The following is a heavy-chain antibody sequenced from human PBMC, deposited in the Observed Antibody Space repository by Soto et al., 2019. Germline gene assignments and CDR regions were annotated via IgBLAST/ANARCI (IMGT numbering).Heavy chain of an antibody. CDR1: GGSISSGGYY. CDR2: IYYSRST. J-gene: IGHJ6*02. Sequence: QVQLQESGPGLVKPSQTLSLTCTVSGGSISSGGYYWSWIRQHPGKGLEWIGYIYYSRSTYYNPSFKRRVTNSLDTSNNQSSLKLSSVTAAATAVYYCARDGTPPGAVASTDTPLLIYYGMDVWGQGTPVTVSS. V-gene: IGHV4-31*03. D-gene: IGHD6-19*01. CDR3: ARDGTPPGAVASTDTPLLIYYGMDV.